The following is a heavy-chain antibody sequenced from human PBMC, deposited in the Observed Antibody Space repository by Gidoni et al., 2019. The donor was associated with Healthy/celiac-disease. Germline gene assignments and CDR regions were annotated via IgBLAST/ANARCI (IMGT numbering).Heavy chain of an antibody. Sequence: QVQLQQWGAGLLKPSETLSPTCAVYGGSFSGYYWRWIRQPPGKGLEWIGEINHSGSTNYNPSLKSRVTISVDTSKNQFSMKLSSVTAADTAVYYCARKGDTSCYRTCAFDIWGQGTMVTVAS. J-gene: IGHJ3*02. CDR3: ARKGDTSCYRTCAFDI. V-gene: IGHV4-34*01. CDR1: GGSFSGYY. CDR2: INHSGST. D-gene: IGHD2-2*02.